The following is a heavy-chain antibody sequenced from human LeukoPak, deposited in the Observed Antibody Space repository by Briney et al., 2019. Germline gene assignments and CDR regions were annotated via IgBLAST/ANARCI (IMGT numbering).Heavy chain of an antibody. CDR1: GYSISSGYY. Sequence: SETLSLTCTVSGYSISSGYYWGWIRQPPGKGLEWIGSIYHSGSTYYNPSLKSRVTISVDTSKNQFSLKLSSVTAADTAVYYCARVTGTTGVHFDYWGQGTLVTVSS. CDR3: ARVTGTTGVHFDY. V-gene: IGHV4-38-2*02. J-gene: IGHJ4*02. CDR2: IYHSGST. D-gene: IGHD1-1*01.